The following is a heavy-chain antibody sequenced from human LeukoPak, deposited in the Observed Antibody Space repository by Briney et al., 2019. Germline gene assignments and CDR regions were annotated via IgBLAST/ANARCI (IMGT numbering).Heavy chain of an antibody. J-gene: IGHJ4*02. CDR3: ARVRRDGYNYFDY. CDR1: GGSFSGYY. Sequence: SETLSLTCAVYGGSFSGYYWSWIRQPPGKGLEWIGYIYYSGSTNYNPSLKSRVTISVDTSKIQFSLKLSSVTAADTAVYYCARVRRDGYNYFDYWGQGTLVTVSS. D-gene: IGHD5-24*01. V-gene: IGHV4-59*01. CDR2: IYYSGST.